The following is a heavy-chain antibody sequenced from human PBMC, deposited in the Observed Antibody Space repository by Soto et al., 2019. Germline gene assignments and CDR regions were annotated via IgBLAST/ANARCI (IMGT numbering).Heavy chain of an antibody. V-gene: IGHV3-30*03. CDR2: ISYDGSNK. CDR3: ARAPDTYYDYIWGSYPDR. CDR1: GFTFSTYG. D-gene: IGHD3-16*02. Sequence: QVQLVESGGGVVQPGRSLRLSCAASGFTFSTYGMHWVRQAPGKGLEWVAVISYDGSNKYYADSVKGRFTISRDNSKNTLYRQMNSLRADDTAVFYCARAPDTYYDYIWGSYPDRWGHGTLVTVSS. J-gene: IGHJ5*02.